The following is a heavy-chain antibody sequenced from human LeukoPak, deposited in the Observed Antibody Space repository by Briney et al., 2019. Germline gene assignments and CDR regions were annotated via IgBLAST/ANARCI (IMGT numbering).Heavy chain of an antibody. V-gene: IGHV1-2*02. D-gene: IGHD2/OR15-2a*01. CDR2: INPKTGDT. CDR3: ARVRDVTGLLY. J-gene: IGHJ4*02. CDR1: GYTFTDYF. Sequence: ASVKASCEASGYTFTDYFLHWVRQAPGRGLEWMAWINPKTGDTKYAQNFQGRVTVTRDTSISTLYMELTRLMSDDTAVYYCARVRDVTGLLYWGQGNLVTVSS.